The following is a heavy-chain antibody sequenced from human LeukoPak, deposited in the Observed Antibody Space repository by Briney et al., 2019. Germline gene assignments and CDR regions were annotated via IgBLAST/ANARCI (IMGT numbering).Heavy chain of an antibody. V-gene: IGHV4-4*02. J-gene: IGHJ4*02. CDR3: ARVDDSLYYFDY. Sequence: SGTLSLTCAVSGGSISSSNWWSWVRQPPGKGLEWIGEIYHSGSTNYNPSLKSRVTMSVDTSKNQFSLKLSSVTAADTAAYYCARVDDSLYYFDYWGQGTLVTVSS. D-gene: IGHD1-1*01. CDR2: IYHSGST. CDR1: GGSISSSNW.